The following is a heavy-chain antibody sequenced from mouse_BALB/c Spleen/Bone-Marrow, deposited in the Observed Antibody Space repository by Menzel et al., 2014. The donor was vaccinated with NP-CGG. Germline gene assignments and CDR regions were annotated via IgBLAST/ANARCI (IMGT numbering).Heavy chain of an antibody. D-gene: IGHD2-4*01. V-gene: IGHV7-3*02. CDR3: ARDINYDIYWYFDV. Sequence: EVQLVESGGGLVQPGGSLRLSCAPSGFTFTDYYMSWARQPPGKALEWLGFIRNKAKGYTSENSASVKGRFTISRDNSQSILYLQMNALRAEDSATYYCARDINYDIYWYFDVWGAGTTVTVSS. CDR1: GFTFTDYY. J-gene: IGHJ1*01. CDR2: IRNKAKGYTS.